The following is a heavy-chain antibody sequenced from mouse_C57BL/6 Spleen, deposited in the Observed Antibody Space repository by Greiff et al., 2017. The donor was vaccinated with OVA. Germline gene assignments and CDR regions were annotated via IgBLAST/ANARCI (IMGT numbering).Heavy chain of an antibody. CDR1: GYTFTSYW. D-gene: IGHD1-1*01. Sequence: QQSCKASGYTFTSYWMHWVKQRPGQGLEWIGEIDPSDSYTNYNQKFKGKSTLTVDKSSSTAYMQLSSLTSEDSAVYYCARITTVVAPDWYFDVWGTGTTVTVSS. V-gene: IGHV1-69*01. J-gene: IGHJ1*03. CDR3: ARITTVVAPDWYFDV. CDR2: IDPSDSYT.